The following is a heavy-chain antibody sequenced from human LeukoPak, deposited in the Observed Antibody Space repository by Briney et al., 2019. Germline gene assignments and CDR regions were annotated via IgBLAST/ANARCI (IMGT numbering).Heavy chain of an antibody. CDR1: GGSISSYY. CDR3: ARGGYYFDY. Sequence: PSETLSLTCTVSGGSISSYYWSWIRQPPGKGLEWIGYIYYSGSTNYNPSLKSRVTISVDTSKNQFSLKLSSVTAADTAVYYCARGGYYFDYWGQGTLVTVSS. CDR2: IYYSGST. J-gene: IGHJ4*02. V-gene: IGHV4-59*01.